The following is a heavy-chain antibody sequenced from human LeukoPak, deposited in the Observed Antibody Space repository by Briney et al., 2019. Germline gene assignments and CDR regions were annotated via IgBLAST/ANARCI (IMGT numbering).Heavy chain of an antibody. Sequence: GGSLRLSCAASGFTFSSYAMSWVRQAPGKGLEWGSGISGRGGRTYYADSVKGRFTISRDNSKHTLYLQMKSLRAEDTAVYYCAKDTYVLRGYFDFWGQGTLVTVSS. CDR3: AKDTYVLRGYFDF. J-gene: IGHJ4*02. D-gene: IGHD3-10*01. V-gene: IGHV3-23*01. CDR1: GFTFSSYA. CDR2: ISGRGGRT.